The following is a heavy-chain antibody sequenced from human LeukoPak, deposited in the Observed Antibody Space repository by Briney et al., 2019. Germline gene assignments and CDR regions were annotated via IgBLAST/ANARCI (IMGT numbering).Heavy chain of an antibody. CDR2: IYSGGST. V-gene: IGHV3-53*01. J-gene: IGHJ4*02. CDR1: GFTVSSNY. Sequence: GGSLRLSCAAPGFTVSSNYMSWARQAPGKGLEWVSVIYSGGSTYYADSVKGRFTISRDNSKNTLYLQMNSLRAEDTAVYYCAREIAAAAQGDWGQGTLVTVSS. CDR3: AREIAAAAQGD. D-gene: IGHD6-13*01.